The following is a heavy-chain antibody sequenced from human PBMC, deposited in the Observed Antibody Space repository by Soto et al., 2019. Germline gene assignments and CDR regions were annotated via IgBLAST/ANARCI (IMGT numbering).Heavy chain of an antibody. Sequence: EVQLVESGGGLVQPGGSLRLSCEASGFTFSAHYMDWVRQAPGKGLEWVGRTRDKSDSNSTEYDPSVKGRFIISRDDLRNSMYLQMNRLKTEDTAVYYCASSVGSCRVGGCYHGYWGHGTLVTVSS. V-gene: IGHV3-72*01. CDR2: TRDKSDSNST. CDR1: GFTFSAHY. D-gene: IGHD2-15*01. J-gene: IGHJ4*01. CDR3: ASSVGSCRVGGCYHGY.